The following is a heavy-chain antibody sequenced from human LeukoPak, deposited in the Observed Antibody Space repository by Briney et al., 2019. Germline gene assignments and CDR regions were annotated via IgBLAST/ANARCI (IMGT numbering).Heavy chain of an antibody. J-gene: IGHJ4*02. CDR3: AREGCYGSGPIDH. CDR1: GFTFSSYA. D-gene: IGHD3-10*01. CDR2: ISGSGGST. V-gene: IGHV3-23*01. Sequence: GGSLRLSCAASGFTFSSYAMSWVRQAPGKGLEWVSAISGSGGSTYYADSVKGRFTISRDNAKNSLYLQMNSLRVEDTAVYYCAREGCYGSGPIDHWGQGSLVTVSS.